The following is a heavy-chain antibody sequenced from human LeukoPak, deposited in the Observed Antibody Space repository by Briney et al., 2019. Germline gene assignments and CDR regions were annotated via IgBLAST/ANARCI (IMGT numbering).Heavy chain of an antibody. D-gene: IGHD3-10*01. CDR3: ARGGSPRITMVRGVIITWFDP. Sequence: ASVKVSCKASGYTFTSYYMHWVRQAPGQGLEWMGIINPSGGSTSYAQKFQGRVTMTRDTSTSTVYMELSSLRSEDTAVYYCARGGSPRITMVRGVIITWFDPWGQGTLVTVSS. V-gene: IGHV1-46*01. CDR1: GYTFTSYY. CDR2: INPSGGST. J-gene: IGHJ5*02.